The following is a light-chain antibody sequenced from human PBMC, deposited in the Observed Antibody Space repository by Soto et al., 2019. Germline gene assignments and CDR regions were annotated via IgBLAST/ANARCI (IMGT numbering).Light chain of an antibody. Sequence: QSALTQPASVSGSPGQSITIPCTGSSSDIGLYTFVSWYQQHPGKAPKLLIYDVSYRPSGIYDRFSGSKSGNTASLTISGLQPEDEADYYCSSYGATSTLFGGGTKVTVL. J-gene: IGLJ2*01. CDR1: SSDIGLYTF. V-gene: IGLV2-14*03. CDR3: SSYGATSTL. CDR2: DVS.